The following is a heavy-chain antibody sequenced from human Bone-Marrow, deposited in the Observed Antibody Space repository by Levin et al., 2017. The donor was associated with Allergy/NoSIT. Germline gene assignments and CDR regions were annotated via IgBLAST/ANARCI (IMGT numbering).Heavy chain of an antibody. D-gene: IGHD1-26*01. V-gene: IGHV3-15*01. J-gene: IGHJ1*01. Sequence: GGSLRLSCAASGFTFSNAWMSWVRQAPGKGLEWVGRIQSKSDGGTTVFAAPVKGRFAISRADSENTLYLQMNSLTTEVTAGYYCSIVTRGRYPNGGQGTVVPVS. CDR3: SIVTRGRYPN. CDR1: GFTFSNAW. CDR2: IQSKSDGGTT.